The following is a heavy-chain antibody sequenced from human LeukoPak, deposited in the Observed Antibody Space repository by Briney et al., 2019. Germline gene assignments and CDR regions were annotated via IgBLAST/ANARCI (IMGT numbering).Heavy chain of an antibody. V-gene: IGHV3-30*02. CDR2: IPYDGSNE. Sequence: GGSLRLSCAASGFTFSSYGMHWVRQAPGKGLEWVAFIPYDGSNENYADSVKGRFTISRDNSKNTLYLQMNSLRAEDTAVYYCATRYFDWLLDITDYWGQGTLVTVSS. D-gene: IGHD3-9*01. CDR3: ATRYFDWLLDITDY. J-gene: IGHJ4*02. CDR1: GFTFSSYG.